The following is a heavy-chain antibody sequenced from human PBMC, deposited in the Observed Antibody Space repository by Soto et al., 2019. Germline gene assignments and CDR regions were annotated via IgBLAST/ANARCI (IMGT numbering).Heavy chain of an antibody. CDR3: ARGLTWDSWAAPSGSYYDY. CDR2: INPNSGGT. Sequence: ASVKVSCKASGYTFTGYYMHWVRQAPGQGLEWMGWINPNSGGTNYAQKFQGWVTMTRDTSISTAYMELSGLGSDDTAVYYCARGLTWDSWAAPSGSYYDYWGQGTLVTVSS. V-gene: IGHV1-2*04. D-gene: IGHD3-10*01. J-gene: IGHJ4*02. CDR1: GYTFTGYY.